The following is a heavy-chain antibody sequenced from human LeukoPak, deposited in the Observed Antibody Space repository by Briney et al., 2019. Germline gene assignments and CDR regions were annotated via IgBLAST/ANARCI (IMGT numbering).Heavy chain of an antibody. Sequence: SETLSLTCTVSGGSISSSSYYWGWIRQPPGKGLEWIGSIYYSGSTYYNPSLKSRVTISVDTSKNQFSLKLSSVTAADTAVYYCARVTSGATIDYWGQGTLVTVSS. CDR1: GGSISSSSYY. V-gene: IGHV4-39*07. CDR2: IYYSGST. CDR3: ARVTSGATIDY. D-gene: IGHD1-26*01. J-gene: IGHJ4*02.